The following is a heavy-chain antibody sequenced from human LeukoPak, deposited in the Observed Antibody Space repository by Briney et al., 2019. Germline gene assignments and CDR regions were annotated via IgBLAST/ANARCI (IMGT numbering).Heavy chain of an antibody. J-gene: IGHJ5*02. V-gene: IGHV3-66*03. CDR3: TRDRAGTQSWVEFDL. CDR1: GFSVSSTY. D-gene: IGHD3-10*01. Sequence: GGSLRLSCAASGFSVSSTYMSWVRQAPGKGLEWGSLMYTSGSTFYADYVMGRFTISRDNSNNTLFLQMNSLRAEDSAVYYCTRDRAGTQSWVEFDLWGQGTLVTVSS. CDR2: MYTSGST.